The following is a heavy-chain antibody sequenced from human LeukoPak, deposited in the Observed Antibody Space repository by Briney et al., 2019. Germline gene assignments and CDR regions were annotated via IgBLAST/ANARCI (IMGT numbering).Heavy chain of an antibody. Sequence: ASVKVSCKASGFTFTTYFMHWVRQAPGQGLEWMGWMNPNSGNTGYAQKFQGRVTITRNTSISTAYMELSSLRSEDTAVYYCARVSDYGDYGGGFDPWGQGTLVTVSS. V-gene: IGHV1-8*01. CDR2: MNPNSGNT. D-gene: IGHD4-17*01. J-gene: IGHJ5*02. CDR1: GFTFTTYF. CDR3: ARVSDYGDYGGGFDP.